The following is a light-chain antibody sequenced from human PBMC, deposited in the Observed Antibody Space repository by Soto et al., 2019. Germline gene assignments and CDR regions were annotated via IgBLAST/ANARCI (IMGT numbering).Light chain of an antibody. J-gene: IGKJ1*01. CDR1: QSISNN. CDR3: QQYVSSPWT. CDR2: GAS. Sequence: EIVMTQSPATLSVPPGERATLSCRASQSISNNLAWYQQRPGQAPRLLMYGASTRANGIPARFSGSGSGTEFALSISSLEPEDFAVYYCQQYVSSPWTFGQGTKVDIK. V-gene: IGKV3-15*01.